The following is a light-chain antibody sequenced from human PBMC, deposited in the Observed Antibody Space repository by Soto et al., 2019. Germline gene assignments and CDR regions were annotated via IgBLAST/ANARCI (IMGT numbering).Light chain of an antibody. Sequence: EIVLTQSPATLYLSPGERATLSCRASQSVSSYLAWYQQKPGQAPRLLIYDASNSATGIPARFSGSGSGTDFPLTISLLEPEDFAVYYCQQRSNWPYTFGQGTKLEIK. J-gene: IGKJ2*01. CDR2: DAS. CDR1: QSVSSY. CDR3: QQRSNWPYT. V-gene: IGKV3-11*01.